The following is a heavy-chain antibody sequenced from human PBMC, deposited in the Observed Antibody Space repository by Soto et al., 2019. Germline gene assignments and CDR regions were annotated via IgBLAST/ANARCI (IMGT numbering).Heavy chain of an antibody. CDR1: GYSFAGHW. CDR2: IYPGDSDT. V-gene: IGHV5-51*01. CDR3: ARYSGSYWHYLDF. J-gene: IGHJ4*02. Sequence: GESLKISCKGSGYSFAGHWVALVRQMPEKGLEWIGTIYPGDSDTKYSSAFRGHVTISADTSVSTAYLQWRSLEATDSAIYYCARYSGSYWHYLDFWGQGTLVTVSS. D-gene: IGHD1-26*01.